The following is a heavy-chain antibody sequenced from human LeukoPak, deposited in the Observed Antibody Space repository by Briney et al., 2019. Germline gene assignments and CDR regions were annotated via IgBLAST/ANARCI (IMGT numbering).Heavy chain of an antibody. CDR1: GGSITSDY. CDR2: IYYSGST. V-gene: IGHV4-39*07. D-gene: IGHD3-3*01. Sequence: SETLSLTCIVSGGSITSDYWGWIRQPPGKGLEWIGSIYYSGSTYYNPSLKSRVTISVDTSKNQFSLKLSSVTAADTAVYYCARDVDFWSGYYTGINRYNWFDPWGQGTLVTVSS. CDR3: ARDVDFWSGYYTGINRYNWFDP. J-gene: IGHJ5*02.